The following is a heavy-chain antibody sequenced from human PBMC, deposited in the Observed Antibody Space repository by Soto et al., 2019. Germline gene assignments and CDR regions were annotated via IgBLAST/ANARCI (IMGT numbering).Heavy chain of an antibody. Sequence: PSETLSLTCSVSGGSISSVSYYWGWIRQPPGKGLEWIGSIYYSGSAYYSPSLKSRVTMSVDTSKNQLSLELRSVTAADTAVYYCARLHCNSPNCVPLDPWGQGILVTISS. D-gene: IGHD2-2*01. CDR3: ARLHCNSPNCVPLDP. CDR2: IYYSGSA. CDR1: GGSISSVSYY. V-gene: IGHV4-39*01. J-gene: IGHJ5*02.